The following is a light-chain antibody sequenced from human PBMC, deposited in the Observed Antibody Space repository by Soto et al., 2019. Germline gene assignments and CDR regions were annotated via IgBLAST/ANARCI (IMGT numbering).Light chain of an antibody. J-gene: IGLJ2*01. CDR3: AAWDDSLSGVV. CDR2: RSN. CDR1: SSNIGSNS. V-gene: IGLV1-44*01. Sequence: QPVLTQPPSASGTPGQRVTISCSGSSSNIGSNSVVWYQHLPGTAPKLLIYRSNQRPSGVPDRFSGSKSGTSASLAISGLQSEDEADYYCAAWDDSLSGVVFGGGTKLTVL.